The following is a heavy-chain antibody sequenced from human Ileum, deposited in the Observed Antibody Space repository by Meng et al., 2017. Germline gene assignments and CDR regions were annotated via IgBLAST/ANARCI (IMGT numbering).Heavy chain of an antibody. CDR1: GFTFSSHW. Sequence: GGSLRPSCVASGFTFSSHWMNWVRQAQGKGLKWVDNIKQDGSQEYFVDSVKGRFTISRDNAKNSLYLQMNSLRDEDTAVYYCARDPRGSQYSICDYWGQGALVTVSS. CDR3: ARDPRGSQYSICDY. D-gene: IGHD2/OR15-2a*01. V-gene: IGHV3-7*01. J-gene: IGHJ4*02. CDR2: IKQDGSQE.